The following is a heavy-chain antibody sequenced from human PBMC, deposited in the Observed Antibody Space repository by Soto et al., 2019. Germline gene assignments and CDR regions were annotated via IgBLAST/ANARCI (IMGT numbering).Heavy chain of an antibody. Sequence: GGSLRLSCAASGFTFSSYAMSWVRQAPGKGLEWVSAISGSGGSTYYADSVKGRFTISRDNSKNTLYLQMNSLRAEDTAVYYCAKVREDVVVVAATPAGAFDYWGQGTLVTVSS. CDR3: AKVREDVVVVAATPAGAFDY. CDR2: ISGSGGST. CDR1: GFTFSSYA. D-gene: IGHD2-15*01. J-gene: IGHJ4*02. V-gene: IGHV3-23*01.